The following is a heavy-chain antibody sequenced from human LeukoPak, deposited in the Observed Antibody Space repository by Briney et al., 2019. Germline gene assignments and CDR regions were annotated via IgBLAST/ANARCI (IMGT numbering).Heavy chain of an antibody. CDR2: IYISGST. CDR3: ARHRPMPYSFDC. J-gene: IGHJ4*02. V-gene: IGHV4-4*07. Sequence: PSETLSLTCTVSGASINSHYWSWIRQPAGKGLEWIGRIYISGSTNYNSSLQSRVTMSVDTSKNQFSLKLSSVTAADTAVYYCARHRPMPYSFDCWGQGTLVTVSS. CDR1: GASINSHY. D-gene: IGHD2-2*01.